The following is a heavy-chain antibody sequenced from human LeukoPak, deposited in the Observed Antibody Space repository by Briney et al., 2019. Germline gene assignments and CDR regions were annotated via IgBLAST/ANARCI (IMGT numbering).Heavy chain of an antibody. D-gene: IGHD6-13*01. V-gene: IGHV3-21*01. CDR2: ISSSSSYI. CDR3: ARGAAYPGVD. J-gene: IGHJ4*02. CDR1: GFTFSTYS. Sequence: GGSLRLSCAASGFTFSTYSMNWVRQAPGKGLEWVSSISSSSSYIYYADSLKGRFTISRDNTKNSLYLQMNSLRAEDTAVYYCARGAAYPGVDWGQGTLVTVSS.